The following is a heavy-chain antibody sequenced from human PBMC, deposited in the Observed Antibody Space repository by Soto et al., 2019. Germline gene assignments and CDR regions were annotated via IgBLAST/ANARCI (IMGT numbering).Heavy chain of an antibody. CDR2: INGDGSTT. J-gene: IGHJ4*02. V-gene: IGHV3-74*01. D-gene: IGHD5-12*01. CDR3: ARARSSAYDT. CDR1: GFTFSNYW. Sequence: EVQLVESGGGLVQPGGSLRLSCAASGFTFSNYWMHWVRQVPGKGLVWVSHINGDGSTTSYADSVKGRFTISRDNAKNTLYLQVNSLRADDTAVYYCARARSSAYDTWGQGTLVTVSS.